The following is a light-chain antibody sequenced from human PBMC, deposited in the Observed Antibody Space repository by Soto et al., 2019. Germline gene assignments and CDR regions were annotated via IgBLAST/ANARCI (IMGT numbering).Light chain of an antibody. CDR3: QHYGYPQWT. V-gene: IGKV3-20*01. Sequence: EIVLTQSPGTLSLSPGERATLSCRASQGLNSYLAWYQQRPGQPPRLLIYGASTRATGIPDRFSGSGSGTDFTLTISRLEPEDFAVYYCQHYGYPQWTFGQGTKVEI. CDR1: QGLNSY. CDR2: GAS. J-gene: IGKJ1*01.